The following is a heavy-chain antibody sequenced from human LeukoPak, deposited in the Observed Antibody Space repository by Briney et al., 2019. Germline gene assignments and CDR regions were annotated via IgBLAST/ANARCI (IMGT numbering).Heavy chain of an antibody. CDR3: AHDRAGIGFDP. V-gene: IGHV2-5*01. J-gene: IGHJ5*02. CDR1: GFSLSTTGVG. Sequence: SGPTLVNPTQTLTLTCTFSGFSLSTTGVGVTWVRQPPGKALEWLGLIYWNDNKHYNPSLKTRLTITKDTSKKQVVLTMTNMDPVDTATYYCAHDRAGIGFDPWGQGTLVTVSS. D-gene: IGHD3-22*01. CDR2: IYWNDNK.